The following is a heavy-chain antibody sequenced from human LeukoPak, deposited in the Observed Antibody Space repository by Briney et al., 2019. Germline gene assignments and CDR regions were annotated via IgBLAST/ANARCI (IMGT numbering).Heavy chain of an antibody. CDR1: GGSISSYY. Sequence: PSETLSLTCTVSGGSISSYYWSWIRQPPGKGLEWIGYIYYSGSTNYNPSLKSRVTISVDTSKNQFSLKLSSVTAADTAVYYCASRQTGWSHFDYWGQGTLVTVSS. CDR2: IYYSGST. CDR3: ASRQTGWSHFDY. J-gene: IGHJ4*02. D-gene: IGHD7-27*01. V-gene: IGHV4-59*01.